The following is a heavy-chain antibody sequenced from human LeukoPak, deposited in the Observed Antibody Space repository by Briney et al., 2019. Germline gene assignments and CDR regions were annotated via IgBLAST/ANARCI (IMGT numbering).Heavy chain of an antibody. CDR2: INPNSGGT. CDR3: AREDSGISTAGAFDI. J-gene: IGHJ3*02. CDR1: GYTFTSYA. V-gene: IGHV1-2*02. Sequence: GASVKVSCKASGYTFTSYAMHWVRQAPGQGLEWMGWINPNSGGTNYAQKFQGRVTMTRDTSISTAYMELSRLRSDDTAVYYCAREDSGISTAGAFDIWGQGTMVTVSS. D-gene: IGHD1-26*01.